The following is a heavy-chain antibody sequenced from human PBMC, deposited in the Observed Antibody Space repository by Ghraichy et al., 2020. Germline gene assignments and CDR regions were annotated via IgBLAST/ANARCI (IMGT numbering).Heavy chain of an antibody. D-gene: IGHD7-27*01. V-gene: IGHV1-46*01. CDR3: ARRSPDSHWGGMDV. CDR1: GYTFTSYF. Sequence: ASVKVSCKASGYTFTSYFMRWVRQAPAQGLEWMGRINPSGGSTTYARKLQGRVTMTRDTSTSTVYMELGSLRSEDTAVYYCARRSPDSHWGGMDVWGQGTPVTVSS. CDR2: INPSGGST. J-gene: IGHJ6*02.